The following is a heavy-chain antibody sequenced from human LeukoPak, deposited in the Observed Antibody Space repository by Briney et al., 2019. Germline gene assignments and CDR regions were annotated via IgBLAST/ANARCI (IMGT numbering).Heavy chain of an antibody. D-gene: IGHD3-10*01. CDR1: GFTFSSYD. CDR2: IHTAGDT. J-gene: IGHJ6*02. Sequence: GGSLRLSCAASGFTFSSYDMYWVRQPTGKGLEWVSAIHTAGDTYYPGSVKGRFTISRENAKNSSYLQMNSLRAGDTAVYYCAGGGARGYYYYGMDVWGQGTTVTVSS. CDR3: AGGGARGYYYYGMDV. V-gene: IGHV3-13*04.